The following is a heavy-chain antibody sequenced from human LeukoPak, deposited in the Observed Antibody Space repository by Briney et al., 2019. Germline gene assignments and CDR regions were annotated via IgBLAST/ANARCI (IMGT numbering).Heavy chain of an antibody. Sequence: GGSLRLSCAASGFTFSSYGMSWVRQAPGKGLEWVSAISGSGGSTYYADSVKGRFTISRDNARNTLYLQMNSLRAEDTGVYYCAREGWAVARKVDYWGRGTLVTVSS. CDR2: ISGSGGST. CDR1: GFTFSSYG. J-gene: IGHJ4*02. D-gene: IGHD6-19*01. V-gene: IGHV3-23*01. CDR3: AREGWAVARKVDY.